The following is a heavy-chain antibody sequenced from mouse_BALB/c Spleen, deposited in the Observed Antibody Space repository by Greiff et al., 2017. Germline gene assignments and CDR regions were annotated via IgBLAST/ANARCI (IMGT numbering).Heavy chain of an antibody. D-gene: IGHD4-1*01. Sequence: EVQGVESGGGLVQPGGSLKLSCAASGFTFSSYTMSWVRQTPEKRLEWVAYISNGGGSTYYPDTVKGRFTISRDNAKNTLYLQMSSLKSEDTAMYYCARPAGTSYAMDYWGQGTSVTVSS. CDR1: GFTFSSYT. CDR3: ARPAGTSYAMDY. J-gene: IGHJ4*01. CDR2: ISNGGGST. V-gene: IGHV5-12-2*01.